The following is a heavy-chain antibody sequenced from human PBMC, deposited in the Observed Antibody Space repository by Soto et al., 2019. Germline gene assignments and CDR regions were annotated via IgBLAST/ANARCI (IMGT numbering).Heavy chain of an antibody. J-gene: IGHJ6*03. CDR3: ARYCSGGRCYSTQGAGAYMDV. CDR1: GGSISSYY. V-gene: IGHV4-59*08. CDR2: IYYSGST. Sequence: PSETLSLTCTVSGGSISSYYWSWIRQPPGKGLEWIGYIYYSGSTNYNPSLKSRVTISVDTSKNQFSLKLSSVTAADTAVYYCARYCSGGRCYSTQGAGAYMDVWGKGTTVTVSS. D-gene: IGHD2-15*01.